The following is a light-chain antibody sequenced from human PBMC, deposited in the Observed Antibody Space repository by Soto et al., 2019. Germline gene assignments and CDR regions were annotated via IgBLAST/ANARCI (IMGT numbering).Light chain of an antibody. Sequence: DIQMTQSPSTLSASVGDRVTITCRASQSISSWLAWYQQKPGKAPNLLIYKASSLESGVPSRFSGSGSGTDFTVTISSLQTDDCATYYCQQYNSYPLTFGGGTKVEIK. J-gene: IGKJ4*01. CDR3: QQYNSYPLT. CDR2: KAS. V-gene: IGKV1-5*03. CDR1: QSISSW.